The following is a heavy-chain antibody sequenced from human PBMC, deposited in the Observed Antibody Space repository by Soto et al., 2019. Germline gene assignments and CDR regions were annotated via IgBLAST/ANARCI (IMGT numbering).Heavy chain of an antibody. Sequence: QVQLVESGGGVVQPGRSLRLSCAASGFTFSSYAMHWVRQAPGKGLEWVAVISYDGSNKYYADSVKGRFTISRDNSKNTLYLQMNSLRAEDTAVYYCARDQRYYYGSGEPQSDYYYYYGMDVWGQGTTVTVSS. D-gene: IGHD3-10*01. CDR3: ARDQRYYYGSGEPQSDYYYYYGMDV. CDR1: GFTFSSYA. J-gene: IGHJ6*02. V-gene: IGHV3-30-3*01. CDR2: ISYDGSNK.